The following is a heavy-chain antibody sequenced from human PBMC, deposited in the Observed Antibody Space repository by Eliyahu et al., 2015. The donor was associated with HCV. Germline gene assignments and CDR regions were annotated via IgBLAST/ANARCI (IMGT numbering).Heavy chain of an antibody. Sequence: VQLVESGGGVVQPGXSLRLSCAAFGFTXXSYGXHWVRRXPGKGXEGVAVISYDGSNKYYADSVKGRFTISRDNSKNTLYLQMNSLRAEDTAVYYCAKDAVYYYDSSEDPRHIENDGYFQHWGQGTLVTVSS. D-gene: IGHD3-22*01. CDR1: GFTXXSYG. J-gene: IGHJ1*01. CDR2: ISYDGSNK. V-gene: IGHV3-30*18. CDR3: AKDAVYYYDSSEDPRHIENDGYFQH.